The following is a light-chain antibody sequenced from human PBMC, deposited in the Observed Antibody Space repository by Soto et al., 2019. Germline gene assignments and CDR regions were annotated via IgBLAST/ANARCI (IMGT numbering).Light chain of an antibody. V-gene: IGKV1-5*03. CDR2: KAS. Sequence: DIQMTQSPSTLSASVGDRVTITCRASQSISSWLAWYQQKPGKAPKLLIYKASSLESGVPSRFSGSGSGTEFTLTTSCLQSEDFATYYCQQYNSYWTFGQGTKVDIK. CDR1: QSISSW. J-gene: IGKJ1*01. CDR3: QQYNSYWT.